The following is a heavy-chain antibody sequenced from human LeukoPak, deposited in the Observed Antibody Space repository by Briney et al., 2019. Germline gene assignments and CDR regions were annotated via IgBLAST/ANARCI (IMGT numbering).Heavy chain of an antibody. CDR2: ISSSGDNT. Sequence: GGSLRLSCAASGFTFSSYAMAWVRQAPGKGLEWGSAISSSGDNTYYADSVKGRFTISRDNSKNTLYPQLNSLRAGDTALYYCARERRDFGDPLEYWGQGTLVTVSS. CDR1: GFTFSSYA. J-gene: IGHJ4*02. D-gene: IGHD4-17*01. CDR3: ARERRDFGDPLEY. V-gene: IGHV3-23*01.